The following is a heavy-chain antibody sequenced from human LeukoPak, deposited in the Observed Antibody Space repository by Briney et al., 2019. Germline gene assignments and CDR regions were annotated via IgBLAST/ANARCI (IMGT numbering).Heavy chain of an antibody. Sequence: SERLSLTCSVSGGFISSYYWSWIRQPPGKGLEWIGYIYYSGSTTYNPSLESRVTISVETSKNQFSLSLSSVTAADTAVYYCARRGAARRYDGLDVWGQSTTVTVSS. J-gene: IGHJ6*01. D-gene: IGHD6-6*01. V-gene: IGHV4-59*08. CDR1: GGFISSYY. CDR3: ARRGAARRYDGLDV. CDR2: IYYSGST.